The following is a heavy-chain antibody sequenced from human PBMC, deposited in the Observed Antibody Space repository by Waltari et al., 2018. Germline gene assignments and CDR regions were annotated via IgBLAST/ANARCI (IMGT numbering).Heavy chain of an antibody. D-gene: IGHD5-12*01. CDR1: GGSISSYY. CDR3: ASGYDYYYYGMDV. CDR2: IYTSGST. Sequence: QVQLQESGPGLVKPSETLSLTCTVSGGSISSYYWSWIRQPAGKGLEWIGRIYTSGSTNYNPSLKSRGNIPVDTSKNQFSLKLSSVTAADTAGYYCASGYDYYYYGMDVWGQGTTVTVSS. V-gene: IGHV4-4*07. J-gene: IGHJ6*02.